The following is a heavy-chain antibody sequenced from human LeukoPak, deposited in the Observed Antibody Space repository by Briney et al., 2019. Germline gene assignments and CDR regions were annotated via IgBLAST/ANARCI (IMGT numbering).Heavy chain of an antibody. J-gene: IGHJ4*02. CDR3: TTDPAARYSSSSLDY. CDR1: GITFSNAW. V-gene: IGHV3-15*01. Sequence: GGALRLFCAASGITFSNAWMSWVRQAPGKGPEWVGRIKSKTDGGTTDYTAPVKGRFTISRDDSKNTLYLQMNSLKTEDTAVYYCTTDPAARYSSSSLDYWGQGTLVTVSS. D-gene: IGHD6-6*01. CDR2: IKSKTDGGTT.